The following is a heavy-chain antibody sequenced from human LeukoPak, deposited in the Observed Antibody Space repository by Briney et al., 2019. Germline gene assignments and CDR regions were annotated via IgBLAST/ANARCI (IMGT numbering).Heavy chain of an antibody. CDR3: VRDHSTGGSGWYWDY. CDR2: ISSDGSSK. D-gene: IGHD6-19*01. J-gene: IGHJ4*02. Sequence: PGSSLGLSCAASGFTFSNYAMHWVRQAQGKGLEWVALISSDGSSKDYVESVKGRFTISRDNSKNTLHLQMNSLRADDTAVYYCVRDHSTGGSGWYWDYWGQGTLVTVSS. CDR1: GFTFSNYA. V-gene: IGHV3-30*04.